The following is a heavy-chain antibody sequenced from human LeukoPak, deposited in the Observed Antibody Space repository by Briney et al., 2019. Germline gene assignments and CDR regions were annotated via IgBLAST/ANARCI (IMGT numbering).Heavy chain of an antibody. D-gene: IGHD3-10*01. CDR3: ARVDDYGSGSYYYYYYGMDV. J-gene: IGHJ6*02. Sequence: GGSLRLSCAASGFTFSSYWMHWVRQAPGKGLVWFSRINSDGSSTSYVDSVKGRSTISRDNAKNTLYLQMNSLRAEDTAVYYCARVDDYGSGSYYYYYYGMDVWGQGTTVTVSS. CDR2: INSDGSST. V-gene: IGHV3-74*01. CDR1: GFTFSSYW.